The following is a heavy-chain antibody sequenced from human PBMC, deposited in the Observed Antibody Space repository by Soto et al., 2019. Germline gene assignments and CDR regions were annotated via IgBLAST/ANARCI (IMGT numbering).Heavy chain of an antibody. CDR1: GGSISSYY. CDR3: ARSLDYGDYEYFQH. Sequence: SETLSLTCTVSGGSISSYYWSWIRQPPGKGLEWIGYIYYSGSTNYNPSLKSRVTISVDTSKNQFSLKLSSVTAADTAVYYCARSLDYGDYEYFQHWGQGTLVTVSS. J-gene: IGHJ1*01. CDR2: IYYSGST. V-gene: IGHV4-59*01. D-gene: IGHD4-17*01.